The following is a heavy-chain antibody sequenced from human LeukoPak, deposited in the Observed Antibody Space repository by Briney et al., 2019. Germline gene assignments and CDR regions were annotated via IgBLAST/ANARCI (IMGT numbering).Heavy chain of an antibody. V-gene: IGHV4-39*01. Sequence: PSETLSLTCTVSGGSISSNSYYWGWIRQPPGKGLEWIANIYYGGGTYYNLSLKSRVTMSVDTSKNQFSLKLRSVTAADTAVYYCARSSAEPPYYFDYWGQGTLVTVSS. CDR2: IYYGGGT. J-gene: IGHJ4*02. CDR3: ARSSAEPPYYFDY. D-gene: IGHD2-2*01. CDR1: GGSISSNSYY.